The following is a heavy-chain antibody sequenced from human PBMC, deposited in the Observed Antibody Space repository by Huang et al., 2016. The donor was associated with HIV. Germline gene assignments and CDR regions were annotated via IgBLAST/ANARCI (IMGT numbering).Heavy chain of an antibody. D-gene: IGHD2-21*02. Sequence: QEQLVESGGGVVQPGGSLRLSCATSGFSFSHYGMQWVRQAQGKGLEWVAFIRFDGGNKHYADSAKGRFTISRDNSKKMLFLEMNSLRGDDTAFYYCATDLGGYSFDYWGQGALVSVSS. CDR1: GFSFSHYG. CDR3: ATDLGGYSFDY. CDR2: IRFDGGNK. V-gene: IGHV3-30*02. J-gene: IGHJ4*02.